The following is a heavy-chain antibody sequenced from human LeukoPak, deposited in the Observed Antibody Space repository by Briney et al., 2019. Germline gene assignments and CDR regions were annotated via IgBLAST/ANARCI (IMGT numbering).Heavy chain of an antibody. CDR3: ARVLSGWYLDAFDI. CDR1: GFTFSSYA. D-gene: IGHD6-19*01. J-gene: IGHJ3*02. Sequence: GGSLRLSSAVSGFTFSSYAMHWVRQAPGKGLEWVTVISYDGSNKYYADSVKGRFTISRDNSKNTLYLQMNSLRAEDTAVYYCARVLSGWYLDAFDIWGQGTMVTVSS. V-gene: IGHV3-30*04. CDR2: ISYDGSNK.